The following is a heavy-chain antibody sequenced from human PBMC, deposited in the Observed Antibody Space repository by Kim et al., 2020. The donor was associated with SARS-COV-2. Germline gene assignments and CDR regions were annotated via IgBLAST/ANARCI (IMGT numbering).Heavy chain of an antibody. D-gene: IGHD1-26*01. Sequence: SETLSLTCAVSGGSISSSNWWSWVRQPPGKGLEWIGEIYHSGSTNYNPSLKSRVTISVDKSKNQFSLKLSSVTAADTAVYYCARGQGGSLNYYYYGMDVWGQGTTVTVSS. CDR2: IYHSGST. CDR1: GGSISSSNW. J-gene: IGHJ6*02. V-gene: IGHV4-4*02. CDR3: ARGQGGSLNYYYYGMDV.